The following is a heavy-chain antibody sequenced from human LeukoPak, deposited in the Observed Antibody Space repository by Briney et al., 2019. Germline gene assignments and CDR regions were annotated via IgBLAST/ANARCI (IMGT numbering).Heavy chain of an antibody. CDR2: IYIDGSST. CDR3: ARGASARQDF. J-gene: IGHJ4*02. CDR1: GFTFSTYW. Sequence: GGSLRLSCAASGFTFSTYWMHWVRHAPGKGLVWVSRIYIDGSSTNYADSVKGRFTISRDNAKNTLYLQMDGLRADDTAVYYCARGASARQDFWGQGTLVTVSS. V-gene: IGHV3-74*01. D-gene: IGHD2-2*01.